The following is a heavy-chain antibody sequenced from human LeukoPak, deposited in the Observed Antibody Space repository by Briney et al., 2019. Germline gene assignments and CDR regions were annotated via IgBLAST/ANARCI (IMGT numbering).Heavy chain of an antibody. D-gene: IGHD3-3*01. Sequence: GGSLRLSCAASGLTFSNYWMSWVRQTPGKGLEWVANIKEDGSDKYYMDSLKGRFTISRDNAKNSLYLQMNSLRAEDTAVYYCAKDRTRQAYWGQGTLVTVSP. CDR1: GLTFSNYW. V-gene: IGHV3-7*03. CDR2: IKEDGSDK. J-gene: IGHJ4*02. CDR3: AKDRTRQAY.